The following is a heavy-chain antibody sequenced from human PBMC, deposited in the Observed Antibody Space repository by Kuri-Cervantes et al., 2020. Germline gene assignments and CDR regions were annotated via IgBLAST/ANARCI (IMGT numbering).Heavy chain of an antibody. D-gene: IGHD5-18*01. Sequence: GSLRLSCTVSGYSISSGYYWGWIRQPPGKGLEWIGSIYHSGGTYYNPSLKSRVTISVDTSKNQFSLKLSSVTAADTAVYYCARGLTWGIQKDYWGQGTLVTVSS. J-gene: IGHJ4*02. V-gene: IGHV4-38-2*02. CDR1: GYSISSGYY. CDR3: ARGLTWGIQKDY. CDR2: IYHSGGT.